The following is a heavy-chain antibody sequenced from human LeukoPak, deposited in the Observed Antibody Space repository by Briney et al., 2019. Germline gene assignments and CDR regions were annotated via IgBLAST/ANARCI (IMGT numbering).Heavy chain of an antibody. D-gene: IGHD6-13*01. CDR1: GFTFSNYW. V-gene: IGHV3-7*01. Sequence: GGSLRLSCAASGFTFSNYWMSWVRQAPGKGLEWVANIKYDGSEKNYVDSVRGRFTISRDNAKNSMYLQMNSLRAEDTAVYYCARLEAAGFDYWGQGTLVTVSS. CDR2: IKYDGSEK. J-gene: IGHJ4*02. CDR3: ARLEAAGFDY.